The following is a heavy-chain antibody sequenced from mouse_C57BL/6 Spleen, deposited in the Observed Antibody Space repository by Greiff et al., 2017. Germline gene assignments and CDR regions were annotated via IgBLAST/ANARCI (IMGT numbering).Heavy chain of an antibody. J-gene: IGHJ3*01. CDR1: GFTFSSYA. Sequence: EVKLQESGEGLVKPGGSLKLSCAASGFTFSSYAMSWVRQTPEQRLEWVAYISSGGDYIYYADTVKGRFTISSDNARNTLYLQMSSLKAEDTAMYYCARRDSSGSAYWGQGTLVTVSA. V-gene: IGHV5S21*01. CDR3: ARRDSSGSAY. D-gene: IGHD3-2*02. CDR2: ISSGGDYI.